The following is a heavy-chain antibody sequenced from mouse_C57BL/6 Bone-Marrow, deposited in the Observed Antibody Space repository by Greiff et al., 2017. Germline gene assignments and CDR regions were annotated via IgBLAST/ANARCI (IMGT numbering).Heavy chain of an antibody. V-gene: IGHV7-3*01. D-gene: IGHD2-1*01. CDR1: GFTFTDYY. J-gene: IGHJ3*01. CDR3: ARPYGNFAWFAY. Sequence: EVHLVESGGGLVQPGGSLSLSCAASGFTFTDYYMSWVRQPPGKALEWLGFIRNKANGYTTEYSASVKGRFTISRDNSQSILYLQMNALRAEDSATYYCARPYGNFAWFAYWGQGTLVTVSA. CDR2: IRNKANGYTT.